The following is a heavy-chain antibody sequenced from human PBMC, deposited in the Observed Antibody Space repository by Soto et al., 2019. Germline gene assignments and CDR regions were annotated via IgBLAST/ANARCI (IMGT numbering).Heavy chain of an antibody. CDR3: VRVGTHWNDDGSPHY. CDR2: ISAYNGNT. V-gene: IGHV1-18*01. J-gene: IGHJ4*02. D-gene: IGHD1-1*01. Sequence: ASVKVSCKASGYTFTSYGISWVRQAPGQGLEWMGWISAYNGNTNYAQKLQGRVTMTTDTSTSTAYMELRSLRSDDTAVYYCVRVGTHWNDDGSPHYWGQGTLVTVSS. CDR1: GYTFTSYG.